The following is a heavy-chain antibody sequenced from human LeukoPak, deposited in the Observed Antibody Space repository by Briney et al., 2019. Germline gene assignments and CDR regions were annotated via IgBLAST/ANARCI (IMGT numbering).Heavy chain of an antibody. J-gene: IGHJ3*02. CDR3: AKDWGYDIPRGAFDI. CDR2: ISGSGGST. Sequence: GGSLRLSCAASGFTFSTSAMSWVRQAPGKGLEWVSAISGSGGSTYYADSVKGRFTISRDNSKNTLYLQMNSLRAEDTAVYYCAKDWGYDIPRGAFDIWGQGTMVTVSS. D-gene: IGHD3-9*01. CDR1: GFTFSTSA. V-gene: IGHV3-23*01.